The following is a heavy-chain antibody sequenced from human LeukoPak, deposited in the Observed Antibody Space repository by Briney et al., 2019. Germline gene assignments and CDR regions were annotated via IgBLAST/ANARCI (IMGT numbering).Heavy chain of an antibody. Sequence: GESLKISCKGSGYSFSSYWIGWVRQMPGKGLEWMGIIYPGDSDTRYNPSFQGQVTISADKSISTAYLQCSLKASDTAMYYCARSGSLGAFDIWGQGTMVTVSS. CDR2: IYPGDSDT. D-gene: IGHD1-26*01. CDR3: ARSGSLGAFDI. CDR1: GYSFSSYW. J-gene: IGHJ3*02. V-gene: IGHV5-51*01.